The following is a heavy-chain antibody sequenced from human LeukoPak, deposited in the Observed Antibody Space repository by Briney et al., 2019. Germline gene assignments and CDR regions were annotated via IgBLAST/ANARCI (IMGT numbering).Heavy chain of an antibody. CDR3: ARDGINWGSYRYTRAHYFDY. D-gene: IGHD3-16*02. Sequence: PSETPSLTCTVSGGSISSSSYYWGWIRQPPGKGLEWIGSIYYSGNTYYNPSLKSRVTISVDTSKNQFSLKLSSVTAADTAVYYCARDGINWGSYRYTRAHYFDYWGQGTLVTVSS. CDR2: IYYSGNT. V-gene: IGHV4-39*07. CDR1: GGSISSSSYY. J-gene: IGHJ4*02.